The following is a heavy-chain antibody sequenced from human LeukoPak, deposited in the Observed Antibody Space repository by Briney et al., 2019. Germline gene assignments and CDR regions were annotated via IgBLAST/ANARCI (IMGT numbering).Heavy chain of an antibody. D-gene: IGHD6-13*01. J-gene: IGHJ5*01. V-gene: IGHV4-59*08. CDR2: ICYPGST. Sequence: SETLSLTCTVSGGSIGSYYWSWIRQPPGQGLEWIGYICYPGSTNYNPSLKSRVTISVDTSENQFFLRLTSVTAADTAAYYCARHEGAVGSSSWFNWFDSWGRGTLVTVSS. CDR1: GGSIGSYY. CDR3: ARHEGAVGSSSWFNWFDS.